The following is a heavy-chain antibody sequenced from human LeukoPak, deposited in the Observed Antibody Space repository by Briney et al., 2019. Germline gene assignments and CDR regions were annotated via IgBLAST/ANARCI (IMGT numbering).Heavy chain of an antibody. J-gene: IGHJ1*01. CDR3: AKVEWELLLSLYFQH. CDR1: VFTFSIYS. Sequence: GGSLRLSCAASVFTFSIYSMSWVRQAPGKGLEWVSAISGSGGSTYYADSVKGRFTISGDNSKNTLYLQMNSLRAEDTAVYYCAKVEWELLLSLYFQHWGQGTLVTVSS. CDR2: ISGSGGST. V-gene: IGHV3-23*01. D-gene: IGHD1-26*01.